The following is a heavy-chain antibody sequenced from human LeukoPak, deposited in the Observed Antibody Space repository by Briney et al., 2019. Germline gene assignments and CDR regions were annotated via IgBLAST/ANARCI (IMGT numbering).Heavy chain of an antibody. V-gene: IGHV3-23*01. D-gene: IGHD4-17*01. CDR2: ISGSGGST. J-gene: IGHJ4*02. Sequence: GGSLRLSCAASGFTFSSYAMSWVRQAPGKGLEWVSAISGSGGSTYYADSVKGRFTISRDNSKNTLYLQMNSLRAEDTAVYYCAQGWWAAVTKFDYWGQGNLVTVSS. CDR1: GFTFSSYA. CDR3: AQGWWAAVTKFDY.